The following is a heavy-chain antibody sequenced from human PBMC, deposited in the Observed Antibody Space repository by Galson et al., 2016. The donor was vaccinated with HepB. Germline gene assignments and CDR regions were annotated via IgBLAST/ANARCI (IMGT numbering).Heavy chain of an antibody. CDR1: GFTFSVYW. CDR2: IKQDESEK. V-gene: IGHV3-7*01. D-gene: IGHD2-15*01. Sequence: TLRLSCAASGFTFSVYWMSWVRQAPGKGLEWVANIKQDESEKYYVDSVKGRFTISRDNAKNSVSLQMNSLRAEDTAVYYCARDLSRRGGWIDSWGQGTLVTVSS. J-gene: IGHJ4*02. CDR3: ARDLSRRGGWIDS.